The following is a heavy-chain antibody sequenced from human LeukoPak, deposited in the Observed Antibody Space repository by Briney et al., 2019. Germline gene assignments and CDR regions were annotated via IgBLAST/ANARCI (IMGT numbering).Heavy chain of an antibody. CDR1: GFTFSSYW. J-gene: IGHJ4*02. Sequence: GGSLRLSCAASGFTFSSYWMDWVRQAPGKGLEWVANIKQDGSEKDYVDSVKGRFTISRNNAKNSLYLQMNSLRAEDTAVSYCARVSSLAVAGFFDYWGQGILVTVSS. V-gene: IGHV3-7*01. CDR2: IKQDGSEK. CDR3: ARVSSLAVAGFFDY. D-gene: IGHD6-19*01.